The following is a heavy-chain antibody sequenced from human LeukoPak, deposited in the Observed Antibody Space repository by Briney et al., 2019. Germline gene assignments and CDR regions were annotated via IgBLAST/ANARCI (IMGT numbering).Heavy chain of an antibody. Sequence: PSETLSLTCAVSGGSISSSNWWSWVRQPPGKGLEWIGEINHSGSTNFNPSLKSQVTISVYTSKNQFSLKLSSVTAADTAVYYCASLAVAASTGGMDVWGQGTTVTVSS. J-gene: IGHJ6*02. CDR3: ASLAVAASTGGMDV. D-gene: IGHD6-13*01. CDR1: GGSISSSNW. V-gene: IGHV4-4*02. CDR2: INHSGST.